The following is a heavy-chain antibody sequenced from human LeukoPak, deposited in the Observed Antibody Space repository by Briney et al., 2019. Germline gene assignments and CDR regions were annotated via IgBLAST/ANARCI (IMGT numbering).Heavy chain of an antibody. CDR3: ARGDSVVTAAY. CDR2: IYSGGST. J-gene: IGHJ4*02. CDR1: GFTVSRYY. D-gene: IGHD2-21*02. V-gene: IGHV3-53*01. Sequence: PGVSLRLSCAASGFTVSRYYISWVRQAPGKGREWVSVIYSGGSTYYADSVKGRFTISRDNSKNKLYLQMNSLRAEDTAVYYCARGDSVVTAAYWGQGTLVTVSS.